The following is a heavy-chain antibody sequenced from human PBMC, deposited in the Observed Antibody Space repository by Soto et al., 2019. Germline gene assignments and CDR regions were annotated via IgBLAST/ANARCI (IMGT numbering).Heavy chain of an antibody. V-gene: IGHV4-31*03. J-gene: IGHJ4*02. CDR1: GGSISSGGYY. CDR2: IYYSGTT. CDR3: ARVYDFWSGYFDY. D-gene: IGHD3-3*01. Sequence: QVQLQESGPGLVKPSQTLSLTCTVSGGSISSGGYYWSWIRQHPGTGLEWIGYIYYSGTTNYNPSLRSRVAISVDTSKNQFSLKLNSVTAADTAVYYCARVYDFWSGYFDYWGQGILVTVSS.